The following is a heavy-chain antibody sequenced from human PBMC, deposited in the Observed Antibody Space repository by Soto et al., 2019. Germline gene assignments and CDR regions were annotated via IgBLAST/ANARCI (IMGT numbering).Heavy chain of an antibody. V-gene: IGHV3-43*01. CDR2: ISWDGGST. CDR1: GFTFDDYT. CDR3: AKESPYYDSSGYYYVGYFDY. D-gene: IGHD3-22*01. Sequence: EVQLVESGGVVVQPGGSLRLSCAAPGFTFDDYTMHWVRQAPGKGLEWVSLISWDGGSTYYADSVKGRFTISRDNSKNSLYLQMNSLRTEDTALYYCAKESPYYDSSGYYYVGYFDYWGQGTLVTVSS. J-gene: IGHJ4*02.